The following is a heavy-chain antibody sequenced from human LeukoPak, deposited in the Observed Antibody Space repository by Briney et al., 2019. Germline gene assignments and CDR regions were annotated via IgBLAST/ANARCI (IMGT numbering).Heavy chain of an antibody. CDR3: ARDSGYSGYSDY. CDR2: FSRNGGST. V-gene: IGHV3-23*01. Sequence: PGGSLRLSCAASGVTFSSYAMSWVRQAPGKGLEWVSGFSRNGGSTYYADSVKGRFTISRDNSKNTLYLQMNSLRAEDTAVYYCARDSGYSGYSDYWGQGTLVTVSS. J-gene: IGHJ4*02. CDR1: GVTFSSYA. D-gene: IGHD5-12*01.